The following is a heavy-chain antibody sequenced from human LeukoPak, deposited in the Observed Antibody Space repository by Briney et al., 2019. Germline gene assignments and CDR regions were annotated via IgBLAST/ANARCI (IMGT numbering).Heavy chain of an antibody. D-gene: IGHD1-26*01. CDR1: GFTFSSYE. CDR2: ISSGGRTI. J-gene: IGHJ3*02. Sequence: GGSLRLSCAASGFTFSSYEMNWVRQAPGKGLEWVSYISSGGRTIYYADSVKGRFTISRDNSKNTLYLQMNSLRAEDTAVYYCAKGNSGSYRFDAFDIWGQGTMVTVSS. V-gene: IGHV3-48*03. CDR3: AKGNSGSYRFDAFDI.